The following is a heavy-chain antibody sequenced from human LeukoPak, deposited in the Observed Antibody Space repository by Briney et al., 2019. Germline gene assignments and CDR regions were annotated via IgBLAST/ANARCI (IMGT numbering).Heavy chain of an antibody. CDR3: ASSSLDCSSTSCYPLLFDY. CDR1: GGSISSYY. CDR2: IYTSGSP. J-gene: IGHJ4*02. V-gene: IGHV4-4*07. D-gene: IGHD2-2*01. Sequence: SETLSLTCTVSGGSISSYYWSWIRQPAGKGLEWIGRIYTSGSPNYNPSLKSRVTMSVDTSKNQFSLKLSAVTVADTAVYYCASSSLDCSSTSCYPLLFDYWGQGTLVTVSS.